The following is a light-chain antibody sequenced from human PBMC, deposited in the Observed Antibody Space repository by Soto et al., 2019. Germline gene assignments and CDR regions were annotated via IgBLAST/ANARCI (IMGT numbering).Light chain of an antibody. CDR3: QQYRSWPRT. V-gene: IGKV3-15*01. J-gene: IGKJ1*01. CDR1: QNVLSD. Sequence: EILLTQSPATLSVSPGETATLSCRASQNVLSDLAWYQQKPGQAPRLLVSGATTSATDAPAKFRGSGSGTEFSLTISSLQSEDFATYYYQQYRSWPRTFGQGSKVEI. CDR2: GAT.